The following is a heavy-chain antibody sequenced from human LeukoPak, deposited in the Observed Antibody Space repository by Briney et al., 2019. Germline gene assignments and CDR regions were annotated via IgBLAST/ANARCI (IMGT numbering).Heavy chain of an antibody. D-gene: IGHD3-22*01. V-gene: IGHV1-18*01. CDR3: ARGDRGTMIVVPHYFDY. Sequence: ASVKVSCKASGYTFTSYGISWVRQAPGQGLEWMGWISAYNGNTNYAQKLQGRVTVTTDTSTSTAYMELRSLRSDDTAVYYCARGDRGTMIVVPHYFDYWGQGTLVTVSS. CDR1: GYTFTSYG. J-gene: IGHJ4*02. CDR2: ISAYNGNT.